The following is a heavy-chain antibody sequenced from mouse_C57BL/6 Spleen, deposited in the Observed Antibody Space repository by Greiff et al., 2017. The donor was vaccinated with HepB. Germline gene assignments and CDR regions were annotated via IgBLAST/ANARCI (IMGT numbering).Heavy chain of an antibody. CDR1: GFTFSDYG. J-gene: IGHJ4*01. D-gene: IGHD3-3*01. CDR2: ISSGSSTI. Sequence: EVMLVESGGGLVKPGGSLKLSCAASGFTFSDYGMHWVRQAPEKGLEWVAYISSGSSTIYYADTVKGRFTISRDNAKNTLFLQMTSLRSEDTAMYYCARGTGVYYYAMDYWGQGTSVTVSS. V-gene: IGHV5-17*01. CDR3: ARGTGVYYYAMDY.